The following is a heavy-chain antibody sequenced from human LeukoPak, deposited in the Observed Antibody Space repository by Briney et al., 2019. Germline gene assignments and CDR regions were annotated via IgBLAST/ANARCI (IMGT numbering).Heavy chain of an antibody. D-gene: IGHD6-13*01. Sequence: PSETLSLTCTVSGGSISTYYWSWIRQPPGKGLEWIGYIYYTGGTNYSPSLKSRVTISVDTSKNQFSLKLSSVTAADTAVYYCARDSSSWYEDPHFDYWGQGTLVTVSS. CDR2: IYYTGGT. CDR1: GGSISTYY. V-gene: IGHV4-59*01. J-gene: IGHJ4*02. CDR3: ARDSSSWYEDPHFDY.